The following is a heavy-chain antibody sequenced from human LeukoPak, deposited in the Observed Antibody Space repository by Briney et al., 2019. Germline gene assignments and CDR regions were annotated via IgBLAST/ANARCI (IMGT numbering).Heavy chain of an antibody. CDR2: IDHSGST. Sequence: SETLSLTCAVYGGYFSGYYWSWIRQPPGKGLEWIGEIDHSGSTNYNPSLKSRVTISVDTSKNQFSLNLSSVTAADTAVYYCARHMMVRGARTYYFDSWGQGTLVTVSS. CDR3: ARHMMVRGARTYYFDS. CDR1: GGYFSGYY. D-gene: IGHD3-10*01. J-gene: IGHJ4*02. V-gene: IGHV4-34*01.